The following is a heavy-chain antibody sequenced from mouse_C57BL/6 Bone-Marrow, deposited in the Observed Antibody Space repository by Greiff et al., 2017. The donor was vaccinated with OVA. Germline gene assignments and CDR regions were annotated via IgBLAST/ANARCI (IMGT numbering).Heavy chain of an antibody. V-gene: IGHV5-12*01. CDR2: ISNGGGST. CDR3: ARMVTTRNYAMDY. D-gene: IGHD2-2*01. Sequence: DVKLVESGGGLVQPGGSLKLSCAASGFTFSDYYMYWVRQTPEKRLEWVAYISNGGGSTYYPDTVKGRFTLSRDNAKNTLYLQMSRLKSEDTAMYYCARMVTTRNYAMDYWGQGTSVTVSS. CDR1: GFTFSDYY. J-gene: IGHJ4*01.